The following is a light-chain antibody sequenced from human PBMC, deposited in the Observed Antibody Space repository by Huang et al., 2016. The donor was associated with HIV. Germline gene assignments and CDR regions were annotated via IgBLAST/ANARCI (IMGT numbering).Light chain of an antibody. J-gene: IGKJ2*01. CDR2: GAS. CDR3: QHYKT. CDR1: QSVSTN. Sequence: EIVMTQSPATLSVSPGERVILSCRTSQSVSTNLAWYQQKRGQPPRLLIYGASPRATDTPIRFSGSGSGTEFTLTISSLQPEDFAVYSCQHYKTFGRGTKLEIK. V-gene: IGKV3-15*01.